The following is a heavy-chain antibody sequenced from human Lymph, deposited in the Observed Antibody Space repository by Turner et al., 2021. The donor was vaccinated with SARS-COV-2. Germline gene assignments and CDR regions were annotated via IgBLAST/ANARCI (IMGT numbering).Heavy chain of an antibody. CDR1: GFTFSSYA. Sequence: QVQLVESGGGVVQPGRSLSLPCAASGFTFSSYAMPWVRQAPGKGLEWVALISYDGSNKYYADSVKGRFTISRDNSKNTLYLQMNSLRAEDTAVYYCARDVGAALDYWGQGTLVTVSS. V-gene: IGHV3-30-3*01. CDR2: ISYDGSNK. D-gene: IGHD6-25*01. J-gene: IGHJ4*02. CDR3: ARDVGAALDY.